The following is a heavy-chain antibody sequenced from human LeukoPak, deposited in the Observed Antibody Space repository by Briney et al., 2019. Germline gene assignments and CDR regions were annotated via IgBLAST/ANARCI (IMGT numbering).Heavy chain of an antibody. V-gene: IGHV4-39*07. CDR2: IYYSGST. Sequence: ASQTLSLTCTVSGGSISSSNYYWGWIRQPPGKGLEWIGGIYYSGSTYYSPSLKSRVTISVDTSKNQFSLKLRSVTAADTAVYYCARTTEGYAGGPGYSYYYYMDVWGKGTTVTISS. CDR3: ARTTEGYAGGPGYSYYYYMDV. D-gene: IGHD5-12*01. CDR1: GGSISSSNYY. J-gene: IGHJ6*03.